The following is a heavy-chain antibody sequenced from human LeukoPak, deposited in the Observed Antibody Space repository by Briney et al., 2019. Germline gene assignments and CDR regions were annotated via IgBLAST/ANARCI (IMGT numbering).Heavy chain of an antibody. D-gene: IGHD3-22*01. V-gene: IGHV3-23*01. CDR1: GFSFSTHG. Sequence: GGSLRLSCAASGFSFSTHGIHWVRQAPGKGLEWVSAISGSGGTAYYADSVKGRFTISRDNSKNTLYLQMNSLRAEDTAVYYCAKKGYYDGSGYYMYYFDHWGQGTLVTVSS. J-gene: IGHJ4*02. CDR2: ISGSGGTA. CDR3: AKKGYYDGSGYYMYYFDH.